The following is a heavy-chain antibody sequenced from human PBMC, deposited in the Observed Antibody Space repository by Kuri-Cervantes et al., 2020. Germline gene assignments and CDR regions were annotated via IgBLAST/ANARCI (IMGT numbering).Heavy chain of an antibody. CDR1: GFTFGDYA. J-gene: IGHJ6*03. CDR2: IRSKAYGGTT. V-gene: IGHV3-49*03. Sequence: GGSLRLSCTASGFTFGDYAMSWFRQAPGKGLEWVGFIRSKAYGGTTEYAASVKGRFTISRDDSKSIAYLQMNSLKTEDTAVYYCGKDWYNEFGVLQVYYYYMDVWGKGTTVTVSS. CDR3: GKDWYNEFGVLQVYYYYMDV. D-gene: IGHD3-10*01.